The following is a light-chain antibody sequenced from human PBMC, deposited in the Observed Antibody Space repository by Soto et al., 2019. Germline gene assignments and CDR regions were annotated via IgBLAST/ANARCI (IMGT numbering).Light chain of an antibody. CDR3: QQYNNWPQT. J-gene: IGKJ1*01. V-gene: IGKV3-15*01. CDR2: DAS. Sequence: EILLTQSPGTLSLSPGERATLSCRASQSLRSSLAWYQQKPGQAPRLLIYDASTRATGIPARFSGSGSGTDFTLTISGLQSEDFAVYYCQQYNNWPQTFGQGTKVDIK. CDR1: QSLRSS.